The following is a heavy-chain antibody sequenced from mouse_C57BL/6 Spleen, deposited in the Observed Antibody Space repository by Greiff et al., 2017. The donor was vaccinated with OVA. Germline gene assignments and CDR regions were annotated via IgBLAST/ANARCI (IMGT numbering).Heavy chain of an antibody. Sequence: QVQLQESGAELVKPGASVKISCKASGYAFSSYWMHWVKQRPGKGLEWIGQIYPGDGDTNYNGKFKGKATLTADKSSSTAYMQLSSLTSEDSAVYFCARGGANWDAMDYWGQGTSVTVSS. V-gene: IGHV1-80*01. CDR3: ARGGANWDAMDY. J-gene: IGHJ4*01. CDR1: GYAFSSYW. CDR2: IYPGDGDT. D-gene: IGHD4-1*01.